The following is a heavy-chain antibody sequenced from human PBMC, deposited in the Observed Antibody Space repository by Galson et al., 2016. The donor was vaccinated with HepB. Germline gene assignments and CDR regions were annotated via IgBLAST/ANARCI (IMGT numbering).Heavy chain of an antibody. V-gene: IGHV1-18*01. Sequence: SVKVSCKASGYIFMFYALNWVRQAPGQGLEWMGWISAYYGNTKSTQKLQGRVTMTTDTSTSTAYMELKSLRSDDTAVYYCATSPLGVMAFSRYLDPWGQGTLVTVSS. CDR1: GYIFMFYA. CDR2: ISAYYGNT. CDR3: ATSPLGVMAFSRYLDP. J-gene: IGHJ5*02. D-gene: IGHD3-22*01.